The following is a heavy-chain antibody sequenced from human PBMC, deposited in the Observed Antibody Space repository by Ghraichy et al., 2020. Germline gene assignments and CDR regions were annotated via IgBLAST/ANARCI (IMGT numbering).Heavy chain of an antibody. CDR2: IKQDGSEK. V-gene: IGHV3-7*03. CDR3: ARDIRADMTTVTPTEYFDY. D-gene: IGHD4-17*01. Sequence: GGSLRLSCAASGFTFSSYWMSWVRQAPGKGLEWVANIKQDGSEKYYVDSVKGRFTISRDNAKNSLYLQMNSLRAEDTAVYYCARDIRADMTTVTPTEYFDYWGQGTLVTVSS. J-gene: IGHJ4*02. CDR1: GFTFSSYW.